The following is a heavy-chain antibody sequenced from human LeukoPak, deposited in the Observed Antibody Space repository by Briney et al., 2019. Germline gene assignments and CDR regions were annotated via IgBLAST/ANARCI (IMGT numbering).Heavy chain of an antibody. D-gene: IGHD3-9*01. Sequence: GRSLRLSCAASGFTFDDYAMHWVRQAPGKGLEWVSGISWNSGSIGYADSVKGRFTISRDNSKNTLYLQMNNPRVEDTAIYYCARVHDTTGYYHYFDSWGQGTLVTVSS. V-gene: IGHV3-9*01. CDR2: ISWNSGSI. J-gene: IGHJ4*02. CDR1: GFTFDDYA. CDR3: ARVHDTTGYYHYFDS.